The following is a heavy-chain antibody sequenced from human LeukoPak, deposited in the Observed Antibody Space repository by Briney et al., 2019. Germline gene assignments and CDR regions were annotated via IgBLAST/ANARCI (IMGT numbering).Heavy chain of an antibody. Sequence: PGGSLRLSCAASGFTFSSYAMSWVRQAPGKGLEWVSAISGSGGSTYYADSVKGRFTISRDNSKNTLYLQMNSLRAENTAAYYCAKDPSRVFDYWGQGTLVTVSS. CDR3: AKDPSRVFDY. CDR2: ISGSGGST. D-gene: IGHD3-10*01. V-gene: IGHV3-23*01. J-gene: IGHJ4*02. CDR1: GFTFSSYA.